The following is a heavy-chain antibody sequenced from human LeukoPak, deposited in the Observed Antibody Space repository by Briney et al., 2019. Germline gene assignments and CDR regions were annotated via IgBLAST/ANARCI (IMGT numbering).Heavy chain of an antibody. CDR3: ARRFDS. CDR2: ISSSDSSI. J-gene: IGHJ4*02. Sequence: GGSLRLSCAASGFILSTYDMNWVRQAPGKGLEWVSFISSSDSSIYYADSVKGRFTISRDNAKNALYLQMNSLRAEDTAVYYCARRFDSWGQGTLVTVSS. V-gene: IGHV3-48*01. CDR1: GFILSTYD.